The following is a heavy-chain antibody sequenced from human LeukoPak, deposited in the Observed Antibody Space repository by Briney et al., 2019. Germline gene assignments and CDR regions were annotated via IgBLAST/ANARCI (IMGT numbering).Heavy chain of an antibody. Sequence: GASVRVSCKDSGYTFTGYYMHWVRQAPGQGLEWMGWINPNSGGTNYAQKFQGWVTMTRDTSISTAYMELSRLRSDDTAVYYCARGTQTYDSSGYYGSYWGQGTLVTVSS. J-gene: IGHJ4*02. CDR1: GYTFTGYY. V-gene: IGHV1-2*04. CDR2: INPNSGGT. CDR3: ARGTQTYDSSGYYGSY. D-gene: IGHD3-22*01.